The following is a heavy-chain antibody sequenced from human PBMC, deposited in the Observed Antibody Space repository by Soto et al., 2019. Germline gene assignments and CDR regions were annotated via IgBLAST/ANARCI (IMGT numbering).Heavy chain of an antibody. D-gene: IGHD3-10*01. V-gene: IGHV3-21*04. CDR3: AIEVNALLWFGPTGGMDV. Sequence: EVQLVESGGDLVKPGGSLRLSCAASGFTFSSYSMNWVRQAPGKGLEWVSSISSSSSYIYYADSVKGRFTISRDNAKNSLYLQMNSLRAEDTAVYYCAIEVNALLWFGPTGGMDVWGQGTTVTVSS. CDR1: GFTFSSYS. J-gene: IGHJ6*02. CDR2: ISSSSSYI.